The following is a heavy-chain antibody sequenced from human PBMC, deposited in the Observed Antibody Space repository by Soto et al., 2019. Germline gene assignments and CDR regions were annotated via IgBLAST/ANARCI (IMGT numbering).Heavy chain of an antibody. CDR2: ISAYNGNT. J-gene: IGHJ4*02. D-gene: IGHD2-15*01. CDR1: GYTFTSYG. V-gene: IGHV1-18*01. Sequence: QVQLVQSGAEVKKPGASVKVSCKASGYTFTSYGISWVRQAPGQGLEWMGWISAYNGNTNYAQNLPGRVTMTTDPSTRTAYLELRSLRSAGPAVYYCARDLTPSDYWGQGTLVTVSS. CDR3: ARDLTPSDY.